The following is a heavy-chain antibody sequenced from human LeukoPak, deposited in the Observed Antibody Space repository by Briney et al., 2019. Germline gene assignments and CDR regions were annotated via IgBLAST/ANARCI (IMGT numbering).Heavy chain of an antibody. CDR1: GFTFSSHA. CDR2: ISISGDTT. J-gene: IGHJ4*02. Sequence: GGSLRLSCGASGFTFSSHAMTWVRQAPGKGLEWVSAISISGDTTYYADAVKGRFTISRDNSKNTVYLQMNSLRAEDAAVYYCANEIRPNDYWGQGTLVTVSS. CDR3: ANEIRPNDY. D-gene: IGHD4-17*01. V-gene: IGHV3-23*01.